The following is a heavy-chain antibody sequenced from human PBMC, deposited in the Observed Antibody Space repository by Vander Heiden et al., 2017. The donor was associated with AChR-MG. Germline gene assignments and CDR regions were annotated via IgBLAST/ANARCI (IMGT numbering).Heavy chain of an antibody. D-gene: IGHD1-26*01. J-gene: IGHJ4*02. CDR3: AHREAWEPISTY. Sequence: QITLKESGPTLVKPTQTLTLTCTFSGFSLSTSGVGVGWIRQPPGKALEWLALIYWNDDKRYSPSLKSRLTITKDTSKNQVVLTMTNMDPVDTATYYCAHREAWEPISTYWGQGTLVTVSS. CDR2: IYWNDDK. CDR1: GFSLSTSGVG. V-gene: IGHV2-5*01.